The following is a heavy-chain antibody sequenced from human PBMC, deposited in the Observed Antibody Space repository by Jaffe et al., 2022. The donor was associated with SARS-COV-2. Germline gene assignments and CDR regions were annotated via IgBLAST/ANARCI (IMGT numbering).Heavy chain of an antibody. V-gene: IGHV3-74*01. CDR2: IKSDGTFT. D-gene: IGHD3-10*01. CDR1: EFTFSNYW. CDR3: ARDEGTSSLVRGFDS. Sequence: EVQLVESGGGLVQPGGSLRLSCAASEFTFSNYWMHWVRQAPGKGLMWVSGIKSDGTFTGYADSVRGRFTISRDNARNTLYLQMNSLRAEDTAVYYCARDEGTSSLVRGFDSWGQGTLVTVSS. J-gene: IGHJ4*02.